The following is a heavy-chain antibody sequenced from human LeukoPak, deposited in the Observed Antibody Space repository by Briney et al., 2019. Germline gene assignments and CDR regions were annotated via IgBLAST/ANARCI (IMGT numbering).Heavy chain of an antibody. V-gene: IGHV6-1*01. D-gene: IGHD3-22*01. J-gene: IGHJ4*02. CDR3: ARGSGYYDTGSFSFVDN. CDR2: TYYRSQWFI. CDR1: GDSVSSDSAA. Sequence: SQTLSLTCAISGDSVSSDSAAWNWIRQSPSRGLVWMGRTYYRSQWFIDYAVSVKTRITIKADTSRNQFCLELDSVITEDTGVYYCARGSGYYDTGSFSFVDNWGQGTLVTVSS.